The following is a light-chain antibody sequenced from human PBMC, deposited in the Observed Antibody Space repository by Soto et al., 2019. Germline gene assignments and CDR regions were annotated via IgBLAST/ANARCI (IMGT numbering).Light chain of an antibody. CDR1: SSDIGHYNY. CDR3: SSYTTSSTLD. CDR2: EVS. V-gene: IGLV2-14*01. Sequence: QSALTQPASVSGSPGQSITISCTGTSSDIGHYNYVSWYQQHPGKAPKLMIYEVSNRPSGVSNRFSVSKSGNTASLTISGIQAEDEADYYCSSYTTSSTLDIGGGTKVTVL. J-gene: IGLJ2*01.